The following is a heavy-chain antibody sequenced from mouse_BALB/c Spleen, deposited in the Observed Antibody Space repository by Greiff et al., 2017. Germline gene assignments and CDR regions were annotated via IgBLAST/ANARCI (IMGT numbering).Heavy chain of an antibody. D-gene: IGHD2-3*01. CDR3: VRDPYDNYAMDY. CDR1: GFSLTSYD. CDR2: IWTGGGT. J-gene: IGHJ4*01. Sequence: QVQLQQSGPGLVAPSQSLSITCTVSGFSLTSYDISWIRQPPGKGLEWLGVIWTGGGTNYNSAFMSRLSISKDNSKSQVFLKMNSLQTDDTAIYYCVRDPYDNYAMDYWGQGTSVTVSA. V-gene: IGHV2-9-2*01.